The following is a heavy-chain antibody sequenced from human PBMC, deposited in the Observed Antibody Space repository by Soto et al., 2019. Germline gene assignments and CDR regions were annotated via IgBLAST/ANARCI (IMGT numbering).Heavy chain of an antibody. J-gene: IGHJ4*02. Sequence: TLSLTCTVSGGSISSGDYYWSWIRQVPKKGLEWIGYIYYSGSTYYNPSLKSRVAMSVDTSKNQFSLKLSSVTAADTAIYYCAREGRLATAGRLNFWGQETLVTVYS. CDR1: GGSISSGDYY. V-gene: IGHV4-31*03. CDR3: AREGRLATAGRLNF. D-gene: IGHD6-13*01. CDR2: IYYSGST.